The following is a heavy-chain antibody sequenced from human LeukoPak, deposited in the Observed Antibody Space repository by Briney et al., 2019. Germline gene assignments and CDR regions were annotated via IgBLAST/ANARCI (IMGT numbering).Heavy chain of an antibody. J-gene: IGHJ4*02. CDR1: GGSISSGGYS. CDR2: IYHSGST. Sequence: SETLSLTCAVSGGSISSGGYSWSWLRQPPGKGLEWIGYIYHSGSTYYNPSLKSRVTISVDRSKNQFSLKLSSVTAADTAVYYRARVGSSGYALYFDYWGQGTLVTVSS. V-gene: IGHV4-30-2*01. CDR3: ARVGSSGYALYFDY. D-gene: IGHD3-22*01.